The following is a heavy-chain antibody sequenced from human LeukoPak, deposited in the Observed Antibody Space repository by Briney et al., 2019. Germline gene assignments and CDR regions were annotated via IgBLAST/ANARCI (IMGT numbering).Heavy chain of an antibody. Sequence: ASVKVSCKASGNTFTSYYMHWVRQAPGQGLEWMGIINPSGGSTSYAQKFQGRVTMTRDMSTSTVYMELSSLRSEDTAVYYCASGIAVASTMIHTWGQGTLVTVSS. D-gene: IGHD6-19*01. CDR3: ASGIAVASTMIHT. CDR2: INPSGGST. V-gene: IGHV1-46*01. CDR1: GNTFTSYY. J-gene: IGHJ5*02.